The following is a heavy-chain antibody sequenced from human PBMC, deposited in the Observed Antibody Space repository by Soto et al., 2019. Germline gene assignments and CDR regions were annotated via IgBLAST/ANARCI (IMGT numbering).Heavy chain of an antibody. D-gene: IGHD6-6*01. CDR1: GFTFSSYA. Sequence: GGSLRLSCAASGFTFSSYAMSWVRQAPGKGLEWVSAISGSGGSTYYADSVKGRFTISRDNSKNTLYLQMNSLRAEDTAVYYCAKGTPYSSSKNNWFDPWGQGTLVTVSS. V-gene: IGHV3-23*01. J-gene: IGHJ5*02. CDR3: AKGTPYSSSKNNWFDP. CDR2: ISGSGGST.